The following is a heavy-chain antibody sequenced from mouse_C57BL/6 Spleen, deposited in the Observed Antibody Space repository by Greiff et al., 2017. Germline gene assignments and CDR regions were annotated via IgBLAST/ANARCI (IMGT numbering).Heavy chain of an antibody. J-gene: IGHJ2*01. CDR2: INPSNGGT. V-gene: IGHV1-53*01. D-gene: IGHD3-2*02. Sequence: QVQLQQPGTELVKPGASVKLSCKASGYTFTSYWMHWVKQRPGQGLEWIGNINPSNGGTNYNEKFKSKATLTVDKSSSTAYMQLSILTSEDSAVYYCARWGHTAQATDYWGQGTTLTVSS. CDR3: ARWGHTAQATDY. CDR1: GYTFTSYW.